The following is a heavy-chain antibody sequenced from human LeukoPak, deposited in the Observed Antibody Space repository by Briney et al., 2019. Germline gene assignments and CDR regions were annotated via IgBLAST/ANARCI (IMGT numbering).Heavy chain of an antibody. D-gene: IGHD1-26*01. CDR3: ARDHAGATDGHY. V-gene: IGHV3-30*03. Sequence: GRSLRLSCAASGFTFSSYGMHWVRQVPGKGLEWVAVISYDGSNKYYADSVKGRFTISRDNSKNTLYLQMNSLRAEDTAVYYCARDHAGATDGHYWGQGTLVTVSS. J-gene: IGHJ4*02. CDR1: GFTFSSYG. CDR2: ISYDGSNK.